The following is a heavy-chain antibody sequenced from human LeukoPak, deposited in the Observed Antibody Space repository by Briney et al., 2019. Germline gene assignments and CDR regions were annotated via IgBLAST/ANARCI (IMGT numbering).Heavy chain of an antibody. J-gene: IGHJ4*02. V-gene: IGHV1-18*01. CDR1: GYTFTSYG. D-gene: IGHD3-22*01. CDR3: ARLGDGYYYDSSGYPPDY. Sequence: ASVKVSCKASGYTFTSYGISWVRQAPGQGLEWMGWISAYNGKTNYAQKLQGRVTMNTDTSTSTAHIEAESLNSDEHAVDLCARLGDGYYYDSSGYPPDYWGQGTLVTVSS. CDR2: ISAYNGKT.